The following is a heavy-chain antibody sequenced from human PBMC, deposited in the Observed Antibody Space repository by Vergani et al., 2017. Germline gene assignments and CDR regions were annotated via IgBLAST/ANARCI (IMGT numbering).Heavy chain of an antibody. J-gene: IGHJ3*02. D-gene: IGHD3-10*01. CDR3: ARQEYGSGSYFAFDI. CDR2: IYPGDSDT. CDR1: GYSFTTYW. V-gene: IGHV5-51*01. Sequence: EVQMVQSGAEVKKPGESLKISCKGSGYSFTTYWIAWVRQMPGKGLEWMGIIYPGDSDTRYSPSFQGQVTISADKSINTAYLQWSSLKASDTAMYYCARQEYGSGSYFAFDIWGQGTMVTGSS.